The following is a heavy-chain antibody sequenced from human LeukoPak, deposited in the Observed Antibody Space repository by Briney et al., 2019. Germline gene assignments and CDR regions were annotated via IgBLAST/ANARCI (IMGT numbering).Heavy chain of an antibody. J-gene: IGHJ5*02. D-gene: IGHD6-13*01. V-gene: IGHV1-18*01. CDR1: GYTFTSYG. CDR2: ISAYNGNT. CDR3: AREVLAAAVGWFDP. Sequence: GASVKVSCKASGYTFTSYGISWVRQAPGQGLEWMGWISAYNGNTNYAQKLQGRVTMTTDTSTSTAYMELRSLRSDDTAVYYCAREVLAAAVGWFDPWGQGTLVTVSS.